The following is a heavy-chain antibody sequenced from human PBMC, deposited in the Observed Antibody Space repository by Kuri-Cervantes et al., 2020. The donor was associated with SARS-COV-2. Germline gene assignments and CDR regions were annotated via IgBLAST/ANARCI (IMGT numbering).Heavy chain of an antibody. J-gene: IGHJ4*02. V-gene: IGHV3-74*01. Sequence: GESLKISCAASGFTFSSYWMHWVRQAPGKGLVWVSRINGDGSSTVYADSVKGRFTISRDNSKNTAYLQMNSLKTEDTAVYYCTGGDDYWGQGTLVTVSS. CDR2: INGDGSST. CDR1: GFTFSSYW. CDR3: TGGDDY.